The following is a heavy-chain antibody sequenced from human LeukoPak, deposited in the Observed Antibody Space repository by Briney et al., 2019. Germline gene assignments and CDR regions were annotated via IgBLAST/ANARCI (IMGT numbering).Heavy chain of an antibody. CDR2: ISYDGSNK. D-gene: IGHD3-10*01. CDR1: GFTFSSHA. CDR3: AKDYYGSSGFDY. V-gene: IGHV3-30*04. J-gene: IGHJ4*02. Sequence: GGSLRLSCVASGFTFSSHAMHWVRQAPGKGLEWVAVISYDGSNKYYADSVKGRFTISRDNSKNTLYLQMNSLRAEDTAVYYCAKDYYGSSGFDYWGQGTLVTVSS.